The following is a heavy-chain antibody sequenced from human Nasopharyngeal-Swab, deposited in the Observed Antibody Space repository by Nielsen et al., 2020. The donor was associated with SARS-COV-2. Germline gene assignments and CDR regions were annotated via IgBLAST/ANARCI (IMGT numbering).Heavy chain of an antibody. J-gene: IGHJ6*02. V-gene: IGHV3-11*01. Sequence: GGSLRLSCAASGFTFSDYYMSWIRQAPGKGLEWVSYISSSGSTIYYADSVKGRFTIPRDNAKNSLYLQMNSLRAEDTAVYYCARDDYDFWSGKASYGMDVWGQGTTVTVSS. CDR3: ARDDYDFWSGKASYGMDV. D-gene: IGHD3-3*01. CDR2: ISSSGSTI. CDR1: GFTFSDYY.